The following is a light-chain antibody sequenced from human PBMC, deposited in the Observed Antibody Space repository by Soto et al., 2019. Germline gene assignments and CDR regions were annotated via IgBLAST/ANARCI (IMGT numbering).Light chain of an antibody. CDR2: GAS. J-gene: IGKJ5*01. CDR3: QHYVERSPIT. V-gene: IGKV3-20*01. CDR1: QSVSNY. Sequence: EIVLTQSPATLSLSPGDRATLSCTASQSVSNYLSWYQQKPGLAPRLLISGASSRATGIPDRFSGSGSGTDFTLTTSRLEPEDFSLYYCQHYVERSPITFGQGTRLEIK.